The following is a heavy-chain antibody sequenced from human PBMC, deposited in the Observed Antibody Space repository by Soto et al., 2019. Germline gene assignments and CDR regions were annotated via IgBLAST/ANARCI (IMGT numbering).Heavy chain of an antibody. Sequence: EVQLVESGGGLVQPGRSLRLSCAASGFTFDDYAMHWVRQAPGKGLEWVSGISCNSGSIGYADSVKGRFTISRDNAKNSLYLQMNSLRAEDTALYYCAKDGISSSSWRRMYYFDYWGQGTLVTVSS. D-gene: IGHD6-13*01. CDR2: ISCNSGSI. CDR1: GFTFDDYA. CDR3: AKDGISSSSWRRMYYFDY. V-gene: IGHV3-9*01. J-gene: IGHJ4*02.